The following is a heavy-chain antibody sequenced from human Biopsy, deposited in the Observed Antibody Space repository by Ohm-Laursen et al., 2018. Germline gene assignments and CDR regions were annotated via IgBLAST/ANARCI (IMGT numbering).Heavy chain of an antibody. Sequence: ASVKVSCKASGYTFTNYDINWVRQAPGQGPEWMGWVNPNSGNTGYAQKFQGRVTMTRDTSTSTVYMDLGSLRSEDTALYFCARAYRMYFFDFWGQGSLVTVSA. J-gene: IGHJ4*02. CDR3: ARAYRMYFFDF. CDR2: VNPNSGNT. CDR1: GYTFTNYD. D-gene: IGHD3-16*02. V-gene: IGHV1-8*01.